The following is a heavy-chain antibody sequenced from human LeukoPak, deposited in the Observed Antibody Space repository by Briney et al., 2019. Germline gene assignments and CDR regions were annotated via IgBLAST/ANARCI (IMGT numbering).Heavy chain of an antibody. CDR1: GYTFTSYG. Sequence: ASVKVSCKASGYTFTSYGISWVRQAPGQGLEWMGWINAYNGNTNYAQKPQGRVTMTTDTSTSTAYMELRSLRSDDTAVYYCARAIVLRYFDWLFSAPNYYYGMDVWGQGTTVTVSS. J-gene: IGHJ6*02. V-gene: IGHV1-18*01. CDR3: ARAIVLRYFDWLFSAPNYYYGMDV. CDR2: INAYNGNT. D-gene: IGHD3-9*01.